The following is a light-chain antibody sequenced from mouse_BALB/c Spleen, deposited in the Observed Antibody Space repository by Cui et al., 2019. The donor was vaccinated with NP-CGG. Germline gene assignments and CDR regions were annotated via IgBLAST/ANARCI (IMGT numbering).Light chain of an antibody. CDR3: ALWYSNHWV. CDR1: TGAVTTSNY. CDR2: GTN. Sequence: QAVGTQEPDLPPSPGETVTLTCGSSTGAVTTSNYANWVQEKPDHLFTGLIGGTNNRAPGVPARFSGSLIGDKAALTLTGAQTEDEAIYFCALWYSNHWVFGGGTKLTVL. J-gene: IGLJ1*01. V-gene: IGLV1*01.